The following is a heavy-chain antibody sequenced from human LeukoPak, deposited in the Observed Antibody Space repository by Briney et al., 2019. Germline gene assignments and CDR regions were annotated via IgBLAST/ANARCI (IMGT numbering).Heavy chain of an antibody. CDR2: IYYSGST. D-gene: IGHD3-22*01. J-gene: IGHJ4*02. V-gene: IGHV4-39*07. Sequence: SETLSLTCTVSGGSISSSSYYWGWIRQPPGKGLEWIGSIYYSGSTYYNPSLKSRVTIPVDTSKNQFSLKLSSVTAADTAVYYCARDRGSGFYYDFEYWGQGTLVTVSS. CDR1: GGSISSSSYY. CDR3: ARDRGSGFYYDFEY.